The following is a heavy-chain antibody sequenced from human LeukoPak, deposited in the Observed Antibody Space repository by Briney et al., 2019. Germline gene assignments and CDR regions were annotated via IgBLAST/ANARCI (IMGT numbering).Heavy chain of an antibody. CDR2: IRYDGSNK. Sequence: GGSLRLSCAASGFTFSSYGMHWVRQAPGKGLEWVAFIRYDGSNKYYADSVKGRFTISRDNSKNTLYLQMNSLRAEDTAVYYCAKDPTALGWELLGGDAFDIWGQGTMVTVSS. V-gene: IGHV3-30*02. CDR1: GFTFSSYG. CDR3: AKDPTALGWELLGGDAFDI. D-gene: IGHD1-26*01. J-gene: IGHJ3*02.